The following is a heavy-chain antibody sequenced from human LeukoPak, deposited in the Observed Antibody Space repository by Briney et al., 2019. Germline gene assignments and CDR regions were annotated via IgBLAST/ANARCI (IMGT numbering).Heavy chain of an antibody. V-gene: IGHV3-21*01. CDR3: AREVTGDTAMADY. D-gene: IGHD5-18*01. Sequence: GSLRLSCAASGFTFSSYSMNWVRQAPGKGLEWVSSISSSSSYIYYADSVKGRFTISRDNAKNSLYLQMNSLRAEDTAVYYCAREVTGDTAMADYWGQGTLVTISS. CDR2: ISSSSSYI. CDR1: GFTFSSYS. J-gene: IGHJ4*02.